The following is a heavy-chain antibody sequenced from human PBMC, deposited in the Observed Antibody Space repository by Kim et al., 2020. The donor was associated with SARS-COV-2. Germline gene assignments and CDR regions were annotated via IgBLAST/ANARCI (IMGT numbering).Heavy chain of an antibody. CDR3: AGVGCSGGSCYERFDY. CDR2: IYHSGST. J-gene: IGHJ4*02. Sequence: SETLSLTCAVSGGSISSSNWWSWVRQPPGKGLEWMGEIYHSGSTNYNPSLKSRVTISVDKSKNQFSLKLSSVTAADTAVYYCAGVGCSGGSCYERFDYWGQGTLVTVSS. V-gene: IGHV4-4*02. CDR1: GGSISSSNW. D-gene: IGHD2-15*01.